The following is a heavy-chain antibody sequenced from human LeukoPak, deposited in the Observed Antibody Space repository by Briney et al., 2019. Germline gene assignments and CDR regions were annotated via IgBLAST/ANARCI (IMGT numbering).Heavy chain of an antibody. J-gene: IGHJ3*02. Sequence: PGGSLRLSCAASGFTFSSYGMHWVRQAPGKGLEWVAVIWYDGSNKYYADSVKGRFTISRDNSKNTLYLQMNSLRAEDTAVYYCAREGESSGYCGAFNIWGQGTTVTVSS. V-gene: IGHV3-33*01. D-gene: IGHD3-22*01. CDR2: IWYDGSNK. CDR3: AREGESSGYCGAFNI. CDR1: GFTFSSYG.